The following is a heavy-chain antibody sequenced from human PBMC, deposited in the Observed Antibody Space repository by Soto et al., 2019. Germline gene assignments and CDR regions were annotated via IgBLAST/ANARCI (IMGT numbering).Heavy chain of an antibody. CDR2: ISSTTNYI. CDR3: ARESEDLTSNFDY. Sequence: LRLSCAASGFTFTRYSMNWVRQAPGKGLEWVSSISSTTNYIYYADSMKGRFTVSRDNAKNSVYLDMNSLSAEDTAVYYCARESEDLTSNFDYWGQGTLVTVSS. V-gene: IGHV3-21*01. J-gene: IGHJ4*02. CDR1: GFTFTRYS.